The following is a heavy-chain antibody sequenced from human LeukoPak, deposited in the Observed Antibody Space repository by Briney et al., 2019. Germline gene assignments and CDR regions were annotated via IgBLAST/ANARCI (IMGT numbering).Heavy chain of an antibody. CDR3: ARPYDSSGYYYAY. CDR1: GGSISSSSDS. V-gene: IGHV4-39*01. Sequence: SETLSLTCTVSGGSISSSSDSWGWIRQPPGKGLGWIGTIYYRGSTYYNPSLKSRVSISVDTSKNQVSLKLSSVTAADTAVYYCARPYDSSGYYYAYWGQGTLVTVSS. D-gene: IGHD3-22*01. J-gene: IGHJ4*02. CDR2: IYYRGST.